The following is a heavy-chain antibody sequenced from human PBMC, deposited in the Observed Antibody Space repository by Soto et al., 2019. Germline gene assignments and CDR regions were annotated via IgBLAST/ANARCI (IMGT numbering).Heavy chain of an antibody. V-gene: IGHV1-24*01. CDR3: ATRSRGIFGVVPDAFDI. Sequence: GASVKVSCKVSGYTLTELSMHWVRQAPGKGLEWMGGFDPEDGETIYAQKFQGRVTMTEDTSTDTAYMELSSLRSEDTAVYYCATRSRGIFGVVPDAFDIWGQGTMVTVSS. CDR1: GYTLTELS. D-gene: IGHD3-3*01. CDR2: FDPEDGET. J-gene: IGHJ3*02.